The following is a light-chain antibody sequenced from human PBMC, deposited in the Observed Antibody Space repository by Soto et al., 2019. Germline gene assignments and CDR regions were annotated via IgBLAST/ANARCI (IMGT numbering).Light chain of an antibody. CDR1: RSVGNN. CDR3: QQYSASPRT. V-gene: IGKV3-20*01. Sequence: EIVLTQSPATLSLSPGERATLSCRASRSVGNNLAWYQKKPGQAPGLLIYGASSRATGIPDRFSGSGSGTDFTLSISRLEPEDFAMYYCQQYSASPRTFGQGTKLEMK. J-gene: IGKJ2*01. CDR2: GAS.